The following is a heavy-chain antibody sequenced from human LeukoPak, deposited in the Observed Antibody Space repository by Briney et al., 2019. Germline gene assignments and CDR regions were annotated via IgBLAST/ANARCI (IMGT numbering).Heavy chain of an antibody. D-gene: IGHD3-3*01. CDR1: GYTFTSYA. V-gene: IGHV1-3*01. CDR3: ARRTYDFWSGHYYYYMDV. CDR2: INAGNGNT. J-gene: IGHJ6*03. Sequence: GASVKVSCKASGYTFTSYAMHWVRQAPGQRLEWMGWINAGNGNTKYSQKFQGRVTITRDTSASTAYMELSSLRSEDTAVYYCARRTYDFWSGHYYYYMDVWGKGTTVTVSS.